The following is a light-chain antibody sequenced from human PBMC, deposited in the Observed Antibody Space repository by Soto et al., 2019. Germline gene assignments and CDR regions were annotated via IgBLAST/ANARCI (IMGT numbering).Light chain of an antibody. J-gene: IGKJ4*01. V-gene: IGKV3-20*01. CDR3: LQYVRSPIT. Sequence: IVLTQSPGTLSLSPGGIATLSCRPSPNVANYLDWYQQKPGQAPRLLIYESSSRATGIADRFSGSGSGTDFTLTISRVEPEDFAVYYCLQYVRSPITFGEGTQVEIK. CDR1: PNVANY. CDR2: ESS.